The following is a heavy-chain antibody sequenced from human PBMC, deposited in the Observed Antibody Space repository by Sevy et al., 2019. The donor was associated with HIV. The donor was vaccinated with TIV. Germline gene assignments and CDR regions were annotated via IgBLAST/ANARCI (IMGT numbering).Heavy chain of an antibody. V-gene: IGHV1-8*01. D-gene: IGHD6-19*01. CDR2: MNPNSGNT. CDR1: GYTFTSYD. J-gene: IGHJ3*02. Sequence: ASVKVSCKASGYTFTSYDINWVRQATGQGLEWMGWMNPNSGNTGYAQKFQGRVTMTRNTSISTAYMELSSLRSEDTAGYYCARVVAVAGIDDAFDIWGQGTMVTVSS. CDR3: ARVVAVAGIDDAFDI.